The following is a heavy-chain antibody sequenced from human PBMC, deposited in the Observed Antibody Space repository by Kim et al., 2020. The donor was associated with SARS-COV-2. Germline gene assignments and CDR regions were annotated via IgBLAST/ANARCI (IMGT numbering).Heavy chain of an antibody. CDR3: VNTTVGAPTSLYYFDY. D-gene: IGHD1-26*01. Sequence: GGSLRLSCAASGFTFSTYNMHWVRQAPGKGLEWVSSIRVRSSYIYYADSVKGRFIVSRDDAKDSLSLQMNSLRAEDTAVYFCVNTTVGAPTSLYYFDYCGQGTQVPVSS. J-gene: IGHJ4*02. CDR2: IRVRSSYI. V-gene: IGHV3-21*01. CDR1: GFTFSTYN.